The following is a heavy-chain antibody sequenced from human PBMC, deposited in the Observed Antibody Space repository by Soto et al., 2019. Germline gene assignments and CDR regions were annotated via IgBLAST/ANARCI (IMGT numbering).Heavy chain of an antibody. J-gene: IGHJ6*02. CDR3: ARRRYCGADCYSKYYYGMDL. Sequence: QVQLVQSGAEVKKPGSSVKVSCRASGSTFSSYTVSWVRQAPGQGIEWMGRIIPVLGVTNYAPKFKGSVTSTADKSKTTVYMELSSLRSGDTAIYYCARRRYCGADCYSKYYYGMDLWGQGTSVTVYS. V-gene: IGHV1-69*02. CDR1: GSTFSSYT. D-gene: IGHD2-21*02. CDR2: IIPVLGVT.